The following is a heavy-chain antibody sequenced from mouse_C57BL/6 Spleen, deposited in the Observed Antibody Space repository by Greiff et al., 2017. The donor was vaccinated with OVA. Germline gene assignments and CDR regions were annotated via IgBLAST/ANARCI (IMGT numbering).Heavy chain of an antibody. CDR2: IAPSDSET. D-gene: IGHD2-14*01. V-gene: IGHV1-52*01. J-gene: IGHJ3*01. CDR1: GYTFTSYW. CDR3: ARSGYDEGLAY. Sequence: QVQLQQPGAELVRPGYSVKLSCKASGYTFTSYWMHWVKQRPIQGLEWIGNIAPSDSETHYNLKFKDKATLTVDKSYSTAYMQLSSLTSEDSAFYYCARSGYDEGLAYWGQGTLVTVSA.